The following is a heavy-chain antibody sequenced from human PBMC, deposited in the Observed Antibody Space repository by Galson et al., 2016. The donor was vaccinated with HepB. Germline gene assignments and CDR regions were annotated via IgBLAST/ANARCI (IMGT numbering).Heavy chain of an antibody. Sequence: SLRLSCAASGFTFSNYAMSWVRQAPGKRLEWVSAISHSSGGTYYADSVKGRFSISRDNSKSSLYLDMSSLRAEDTAVYYCVRDISSSHFDLWGRGTLVTVTS. CDR2: ISHSSGGT. D-gene: IGHD2-2*01. V-gene: IGHV3-23*01. CDR3: VRDISSSHFDL. CDR1: GFTFSNYA. J-gene: IGHJ2*01.